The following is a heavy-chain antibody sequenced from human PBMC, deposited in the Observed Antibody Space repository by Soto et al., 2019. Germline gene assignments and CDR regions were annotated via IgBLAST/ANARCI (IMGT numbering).Heavy chain of an antibody. CDR3: ARGLYTGAWELLKGDY. D-gene: IGHD1-26*01. Sequence: ASVQVTCKACGYIFANYAIHWLRQAPGQRLEWMGWINAANGNTKYSQKFQDRVTITRDTSATTAYMELSSLTSEDTAVYYCARGLYTGAWELLKGDYWG. V-gene: IGHV1-3*01. J-gene: IGHJ4*01. CDR2: INAANGNT. CDR1: GYIFANYA.